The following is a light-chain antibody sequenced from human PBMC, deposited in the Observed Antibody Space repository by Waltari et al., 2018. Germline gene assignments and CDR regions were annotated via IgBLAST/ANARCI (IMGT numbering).Light chain of an antibody. CDR1: QSVDFY. V-gene: IGKV3-11*01. CDR3: QQRINWPPT. Sequence: EIVLTQSPATLSLSPGERATLSCRASQSVDFYLAWYQQKPGQAPRLLIYDASNRVTGIPARFSGSGSGTDFTLTINSLESEDFAVYYCQQRINWPPTFGQGTRLEIK. CDR2: DAS. J-gene: IGKJ5*01.